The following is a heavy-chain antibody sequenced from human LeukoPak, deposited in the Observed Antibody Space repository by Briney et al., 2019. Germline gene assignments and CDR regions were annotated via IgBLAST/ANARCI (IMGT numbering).Heavy chain of an antibody. V-gene: IGHV3-66*02. Sequence: PGGSLRLSCAASGFTVRNNYMSWVRQAPGKGLEWVSVIYSGGSTYYADSVKGRFTISRDNSKNTLYLQMNSLRAEDTAVYYCAGAPRAAALHYFDYWGQGTLVTVSS. CDR3: AGAPRAAALHYFDY. J-gene: IGHJ4*02. CDR2: IYSGGST. CDR1: GFTVRNNY. D-gene: IGHD6-13*01.